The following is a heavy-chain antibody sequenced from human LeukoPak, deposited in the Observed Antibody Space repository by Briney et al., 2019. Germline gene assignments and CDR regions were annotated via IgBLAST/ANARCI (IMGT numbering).Heavy chain of an antibody. V-gene: IGHV4-4*02. CDR3: ARDRLSIVVVPAANPQQLPTYYYYGMDV. D-gene: IGHD2-2*01. Sequence: SETLSLTCAVSGGSISSSNWWSWVRQPPGKGLEWIGEIYHSGSTNYNPSLKSRVTISVDKSKNQFSLKLSSVTAADTAVYYCARDRLSIVVVPAANPQQLPTYYYYGMDVWGQGTTVTVSS. CDR2: IYHSGST. CDR1: GGSISSSNW. J-gene: IGHJ6*02.